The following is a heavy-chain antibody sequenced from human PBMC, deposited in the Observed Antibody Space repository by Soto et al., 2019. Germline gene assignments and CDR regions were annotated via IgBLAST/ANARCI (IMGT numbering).Heavy chain of an antibody. Sequence: SETLSLTCTVSGGSISSYYWSWIRQPPGKGLEWIGCIYYSGSTNYNPSLKSRVTISVDTSKNQFSLKLSSVTAADTAVYYCARRILMVRGVIRGPAFDIWGQGTMVTVS. CDR1: GGSISSYY. CDR2: IYYSGST. J-gene: IGHJ3*02. CDR3: ARRILMVRGVIRGPAFDI. V-gene: IGHV4-59*08. D-gene: IGHD3-10*01.